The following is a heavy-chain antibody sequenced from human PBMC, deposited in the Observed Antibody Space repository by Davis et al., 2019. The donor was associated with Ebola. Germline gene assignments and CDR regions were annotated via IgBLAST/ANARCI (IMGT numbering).Heavy chain of an antibody. D-gene: IGHD3-22*01. CDR2: IYHSGVT. Sequence: SETLSLTCTVPGGSISSYYWSWIRQPPGKGLEWIGYIYHSGVTNHNPSLKSRVTISVDTSKNQFSLKLSSVTAADTAVYYCARGDSYYDPSGYYAGPEAPDHWGQGTLVSVSS. J-gene: IGHJ4*02. CDR3: ARGDSYYDPSGYYAGPEAPDH. V-gene: IGHV4-59*12. CDR1: GGSISSYY.